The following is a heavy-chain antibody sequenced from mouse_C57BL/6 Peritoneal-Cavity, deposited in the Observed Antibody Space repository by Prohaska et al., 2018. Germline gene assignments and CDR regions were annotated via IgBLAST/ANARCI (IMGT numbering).Heavy chain of an antibody. Sequence: GFTFSDYGMHWVRQAPEKGLEWVAYISSGSSTIYYADTVKGRFTISRDNAKNTLFLQMTSLRAEDTTVYYCARLLAFAYWAEGTMVTVSA. CDR3: ARLLAFAY. CDR2: ISSGSSTI. CDR1: GFTFSDYG. J-gene: IGHJ3*01. V-gene: IGHV5-17*01.